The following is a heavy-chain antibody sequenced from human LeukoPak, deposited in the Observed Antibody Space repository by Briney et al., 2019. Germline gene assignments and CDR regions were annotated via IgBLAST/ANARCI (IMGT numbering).Heavy chain of an antibody. CDR1: GGSISSGSYY. J-gene: IGHJ4*02. CDR2: MYTSGST. CDR3: ARSNYGDLLFDY. D-gene: IGHD4-17*01. Sequence: SQTLSLTCTVSGGSISSGSYYWSWIRQPAGKGLEWSGRMYTSGSTNSNPSLKSRVTISVDTSKDQFSLKLSSVTAADTAVYYCARSNYGDLLFDYWGQGTLVTVSS. V-gene: IGHV4-61*02.